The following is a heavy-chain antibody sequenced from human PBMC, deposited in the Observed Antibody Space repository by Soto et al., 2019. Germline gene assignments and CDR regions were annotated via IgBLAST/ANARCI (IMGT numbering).Heavy chain of an antibody. CDR2: INPSGGST. D-gene: IGHD4-17*01. CDR3: ALSASVTPYFDY. J-gene: IGHJ4*02. Sequence: QVQLVQSGAEVKKPGASVKVSCKASGYTFTSYYMHWVRQAPGQGLEWMGIINPSGGSTSYAQKFQGRVTMTRDTSTSTVYMELSSLRSEDTAVYYCALSASVTPYFDYWGQGTLVTVSS. V-gene: IGHV1-46*01. CDR1: GYTFTSYY.